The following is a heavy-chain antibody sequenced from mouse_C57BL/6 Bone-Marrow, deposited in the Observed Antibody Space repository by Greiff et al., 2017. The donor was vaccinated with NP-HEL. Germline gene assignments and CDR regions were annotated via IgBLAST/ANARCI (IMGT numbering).Heavy chain of an antibody. J-gene: IGHJ2*01. CDR3: ARGITLYYFDY. V-gene: IGHV5-4*03. D-gene: IGHD1-1*01. CDR2: ISDGGSYT. CDR1: GFTFSSYA. Sequence: DVMLVESGGGLVKPGGSLKLSCAASGFTFSSYAMSWVRQTSEKRLEWVATISDGGSYTYYPDNVKGRFTISRDNAKNNLYLQMSHLKSEDTAMYYCARGITLYYFDYWGQGTTLTVSS.